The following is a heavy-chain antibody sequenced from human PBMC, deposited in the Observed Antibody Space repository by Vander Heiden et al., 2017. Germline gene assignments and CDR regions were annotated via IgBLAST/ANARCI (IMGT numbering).Heavy chain of an antibody. CDR3: ARDSGAYNWNWETNECFDY. D-gene: IGHD1-7*01. V-gene: IGHV3-48*02. CDR1: GFTFSSYS. J-gene: IGHJ4*02. CDR2: ISSSSSTI. Sequence: EVQLVESGGGLVQPGGSLRLSCAASGFTFSSYSMNWVPQAPGKGLEWVSYISSSSSTIYYADSVKGRFTISRDNAKNSLYLQMNSLRDEDTAVYYCARDSGAYNWNWETNECFDYWGQGTLVTVSS.